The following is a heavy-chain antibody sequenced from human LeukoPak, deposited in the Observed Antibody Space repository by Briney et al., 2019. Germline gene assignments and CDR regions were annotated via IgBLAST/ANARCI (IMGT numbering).Heavy chain of an antibody. CDR2: IIPIFGTA. V-gene: IGHV1-69*05. J-gene: IGHJ5*02. CDR3: ARRRIASNWFDP. D-gene: IGHD6-6*01. CDR1: GGTFSSYA. Sequence: ASVKVSCKASGGTFSSYAISWMRQAPGQGLEWMGGIIPIFGTANYAQKFQGRVTITTDESTSTAYMELSSLRSEDTSVYYCARRRIASNWFDPWGQGTLVTVSS.